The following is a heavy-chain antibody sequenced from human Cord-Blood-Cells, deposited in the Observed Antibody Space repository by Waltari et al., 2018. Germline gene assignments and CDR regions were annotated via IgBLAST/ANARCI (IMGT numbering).Heavy chain of an antibody. V-gene: IGHV1-2*02. CDR2: INPNSGGT. D-gene: IGHD3-3*01. CDR1: GYSSTGYY. CDR3: ASALNYDFWSGYYAFDI. J-gene: IGHJ3*02. Sequence: QVQLVQSGAEVKKPEASVKVSCKASGYSSTGYYMHWVRQAPGKGLEWMGWINPNSGGTNYAQKFQGRVTMTRDTSISTAYMELSRLRSDDTAVYYCASALNYDFWSGYYAFDIWGQGTMVTVSS.